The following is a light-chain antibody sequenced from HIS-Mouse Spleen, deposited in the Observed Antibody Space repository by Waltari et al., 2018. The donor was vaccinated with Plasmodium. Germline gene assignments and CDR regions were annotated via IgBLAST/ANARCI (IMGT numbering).Light chain of an antibody. V-gene: IGLV3-10*01. CDR1: ALPTKS. J-gene: IGLJ3*02. CDR2: EDS. Sequence: SYELTQPPSVSVSPGQTARTTCSGDALPTKSAYLYQQKSGQAPVLVIYEDSKLPSGIPERFSGSSSGTMATLTISGAQVEDEADYYCYSTDSSGNHRVFGGGTKLTVL. CDR3: YSTDSSGNHRV.